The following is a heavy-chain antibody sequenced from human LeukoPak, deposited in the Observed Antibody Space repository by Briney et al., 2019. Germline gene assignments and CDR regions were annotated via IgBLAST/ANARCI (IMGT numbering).Heavy chain of an antibody. D-gene: IGHD6-13*01. J-gene: IGHJ4*02. Sequence: PGGSLRLSCAASGFIFSTYTMTWVRQAPGGALEWVSSISRSSTYIYYADSVKGRFTISRDNAKNSLYLQMNSLRAEDTAVYYCARVGGMAAAGTSVWGQGTLVTVSS. V-gene: IGHV3-21*01. CDR3: ARVGGMAAAGTSV. CDR1: GFIFSTYT. CDR2: ISRSSTYI.